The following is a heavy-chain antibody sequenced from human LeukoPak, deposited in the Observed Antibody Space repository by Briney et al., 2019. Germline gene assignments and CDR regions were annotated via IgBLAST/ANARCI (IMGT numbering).Heavy chain of an antibody. CDR2: IYYSGST. CDR3: ARVGGAEVDY. CDR1: GGSISSYY. V-gene: IGHV4-59*01. Sequence: SETLSLTCTVSGGSISSYYWSWIRQPPGKGLEWIGYIYYSGSTNYNPSLKSRVTISVDTSKNQFSLKLSSVTAADTAVCYCARVGGAEVDYWGQGTLVTVSS. D-gene: IGHD1-26*01. J-gene: IGHJ4*02.